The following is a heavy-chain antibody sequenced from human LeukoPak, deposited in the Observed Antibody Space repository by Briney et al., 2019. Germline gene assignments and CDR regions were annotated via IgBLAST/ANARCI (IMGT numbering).Heavy chain of an antibody. CDR1: GGSISSYY. CDR3: ASSLAVAGPFDN. CDR2: IYFSGST. Sequence: SETLSLTCTVSGGSISSYYWSWIRQPPGKGLEWMAYIYFSGSTNYNPPLKSRFTISVDTSKNQFSLKLSSVTAADTAVYYCASSLAVAGPFDNWGQGTLVTVSS. V-gene: IGHV4-59*01. J-gene: IGHJ4*02. D-gene: IGHD6-19*01.